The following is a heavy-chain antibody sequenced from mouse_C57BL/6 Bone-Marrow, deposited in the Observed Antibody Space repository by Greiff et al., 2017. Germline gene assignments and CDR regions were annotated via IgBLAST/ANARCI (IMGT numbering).Heavy chain of an antibody. Sequence: VQLQQPGAELVKPGASVKMSCTASGYTFTSYWITWVKQRPGQGLEWIGDIYPGSGSTNYNEKFKSKATLTADTSSSTAYMQLSSLTSEDSAVYYCAILGDYWGQGTTRTVSS. V-gene: IGHV1-55*01. J-gene: IGHJ2*01. D-gene: IGHD4-1*01. CDR1: GYTFTSYW. CDR3: AILGDY. CDR2: IYPGSGST.